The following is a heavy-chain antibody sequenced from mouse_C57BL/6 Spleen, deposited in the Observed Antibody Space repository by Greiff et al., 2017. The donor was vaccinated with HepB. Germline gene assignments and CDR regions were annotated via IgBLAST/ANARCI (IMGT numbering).Heavy chain of an antibody. V-gene: IGHV7-3*01. CDR2: IRNKANGYTT. Sequence: EVQRVESGGGLVQPGGSLSLSCAASGFTFTDYYMSWVRQPPGKALEWLGFIRNKANGYTTEYSASVKGRFTISRDNSQSILYLQMNALRAEDSATYYCARSPGWLGYAMDYWGQGTSVTVSS. CDR1: GFTFTDYY. CDR3: ARSPGWLGYAMDY. J-gene: IGHJ4*01. D-gene: IGHD2-3*01.